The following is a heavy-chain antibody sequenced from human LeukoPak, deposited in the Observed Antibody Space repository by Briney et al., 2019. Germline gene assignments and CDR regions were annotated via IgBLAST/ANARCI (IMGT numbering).Heavy chain of an antibody. J-gene: IGHJ4*02. CDR2: ISSSNSYI. D-gene: IGHD4-17*01. Sequence: GGSLRLSCAASGFTFSSYSMNWVRQAPGKGLEWVSSISSSNSYIYYADSVKGRFTISRDNAKNSLYLQMNSLRAEDTAVYYCANQHDYGDYGSDYWGQGTLVTVSS. CDR1: GFTFSSYS. V-gene: IGHV3-21*01. CDR3: ANQHDYGDYGSDY.